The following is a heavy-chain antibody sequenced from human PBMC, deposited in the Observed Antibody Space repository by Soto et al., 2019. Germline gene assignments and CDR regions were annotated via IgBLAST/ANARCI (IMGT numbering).Heavy chain of an antibody. CDR1: GFTFSNYW. V-gene: IGHV3-7*01. CDR3: ARVIFGVFRPYYFDY. Sequence: GGSLRLSCAASGFTFSNYWMTWVRQAPGKGLEWMANIKEDGSEKYYVDSVKGRFTISRDNAQNSVYLQMNSLRADDTAVYYCARVIFGVFRPYYFDYWGQGILVTVSS. D-gene: IGHD3-3*01. J-gene: IGHJ4*02. CDR2: IKEDGSEK.